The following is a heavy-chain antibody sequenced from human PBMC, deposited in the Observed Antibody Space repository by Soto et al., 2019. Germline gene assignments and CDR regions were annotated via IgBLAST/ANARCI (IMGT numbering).Heavy chain of an antibody. CDR3: ARVASTGPGWYFDS. CDR2: VYYRGRT. D-gene: IGHD2-15*01. V-gene: IGHV4-61*01. J-gene: IGHJ4*02. CDR1: GASVRRGIYF. Sequence: QVQLQESGPGLVKPSETLSLTCTVSGASVRRGIYFWSWIRQPPGKGLELFGSVYYRGRTDYDPSRKGRLTISGDTSKNQFSLKLSSVSAADPVVYYCARVASTGPGWYFDSWGQGILVTVSS.